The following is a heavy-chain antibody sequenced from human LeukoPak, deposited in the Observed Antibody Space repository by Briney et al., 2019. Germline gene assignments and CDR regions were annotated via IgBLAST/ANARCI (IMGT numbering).Heavy chain of an antibody. CDR3: ARGSGYRHYYYYYGMDV. Sequence: SETLSLTCTVSGGSISSYYWRWIRQPPGKGLEWIGYINYTGSTNYNPSLKSRVTISVDTSKNQFSLKLSSVTAADTAVYYCARGSGYRHYYYYYGMDVWGQGTTVTVSS. CDR1: GGSISSYY. J-gene: IGHJ6*02. V-gene: IGHV4-59*01. D-gene: IGHD3-22*01. CDR2: INYTGST.